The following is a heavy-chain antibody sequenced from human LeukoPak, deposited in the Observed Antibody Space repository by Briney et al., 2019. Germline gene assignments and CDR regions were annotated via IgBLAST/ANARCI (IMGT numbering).Heavy chain of an antibody. D-gene: IGHD3-22*01. V-gene: IGHV3-30*18. CDR2: ISYDGSNK. CDR1: GFTFSSYG. CDR3: AKDMNYYDSSGYYYGFDY. J-gene: IGHJ4*02. Sequence: GGSLRLSCAASGFTFSSYGMHWVRQAPGKGLEWVAVISYDGSNKYYADSVKGRFTISRDNSKNTLYLQMNSLRAEDTAVYYCAKDMNYYDSSGYYYGFDYWGQGTLVTVSS.